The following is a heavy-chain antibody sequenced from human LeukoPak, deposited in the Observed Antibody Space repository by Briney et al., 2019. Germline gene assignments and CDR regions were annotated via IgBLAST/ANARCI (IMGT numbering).Heavy chain of an antibody. D-gene: IGHD1-7*01. Sequence: GGSLRLSCAASGFTFSNYWMHWVRQVPGKGLVWVSRINPDGSGTDYADSVKGRFTISRDNTKNTLYLQMNSLRVEDTAVYYCARELSGTTSYYFDYWGQGTLVTVSS. CDR1: GFTFSNYW. CDR3: ARELSGTTSYYFDY. J-gene: IGHJ4*02. V-gene: IGHV3-74*01. CDR2: INPDGSGT.